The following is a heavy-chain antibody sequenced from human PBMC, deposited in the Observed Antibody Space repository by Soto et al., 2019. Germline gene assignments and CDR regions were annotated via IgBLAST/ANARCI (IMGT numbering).Heavy chain of an antibody. V-gene: IGHV4-31*03. CDR3: AQARYGSGSYYPPSYYYYGMDV. CDR2: IYYSGST. J-gene: IGHJ6*02. CDR1: GGSISSGGYY. D-gene: IGHD3-10*01. Sequence: ASETLSLICTVSGGSISSGGYYWSWIRQHPGKGLEWIGYIYYSGSTYYNPSLKSRVTISVDTSKNQFSLKLSSVTAADTAVYYCAQARYGSGSYYPPSYYYYGMDVWGQGTTVTVSS.